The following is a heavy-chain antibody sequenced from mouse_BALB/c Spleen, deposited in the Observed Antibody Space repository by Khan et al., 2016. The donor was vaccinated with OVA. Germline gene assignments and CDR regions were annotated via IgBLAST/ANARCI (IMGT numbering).Heavy chain of an antibody. V-gene: IGHV3-2*02. CDR3: ASELRRYYALDY. D-gene: IGHD4-1*01. CDR2: ISNSGSP. Sequence: EVQLQESGPGLVKPSQSPSLTCTVTGYSITSDYAWNWIRQFPGNKLEWMGYISNSGSPTYNPSLKSRISITRDTSKNQFFLHLHSVTTDDPATYHCASELRRYYALDYWGQGTSVTVSS. J-gene: IGHJ4*01. CDR1: GYSITSDYA.